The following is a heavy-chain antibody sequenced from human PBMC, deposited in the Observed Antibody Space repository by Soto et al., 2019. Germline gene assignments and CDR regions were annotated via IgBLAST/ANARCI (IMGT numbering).Heavy chain of an antibody. Sequence: QVQLVQSGAEVKRPESSVKVSCKASGDTFSFYSIKWVRQAPGLGLEWMGRVNPILSMSNYAQRFQGRVTMTADKSTSTAYMELSGLRSEDTAMYYCATSYGSGYRAFDYWGQGALVTVSS. CDR2: VNPILSMS. CDR3: ATSYGSGYRAFDY. J-gene: IGHJ4*02. CDR1: GDTFSFYS. V-gene: IGHV1-69*04. D-gene: IGHD3-10*01.